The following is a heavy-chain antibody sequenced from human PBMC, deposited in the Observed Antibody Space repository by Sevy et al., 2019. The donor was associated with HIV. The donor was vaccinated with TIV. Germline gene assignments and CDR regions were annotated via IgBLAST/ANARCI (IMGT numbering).Heavy chain of an antibody. CDR2: ISYDGNIE. CDR1: GFTFSTHA. J-gene: IGHJ4*02. Sequence: RGSLRLSCAASGFTFSTHAMHWVRQAPGKGLEWVAIISYDGNIEYYPDSVKGRFTISRDDSKNTLYLQMNSLRSEDTALYYCARDLGYESTGYLPFFDNWGQGTLVTVSS. D-gene: IGHD3-22*01. CDR3: ARDLGYESTGYLPFFDN. V-gene: IGHV3-30-3*01.